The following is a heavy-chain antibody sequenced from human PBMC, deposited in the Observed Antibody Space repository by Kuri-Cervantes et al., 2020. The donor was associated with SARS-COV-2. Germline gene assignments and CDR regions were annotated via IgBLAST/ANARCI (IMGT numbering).Heavy chain of an antibody. CDR2: ISYDGSDK. CDR1: GFTFSSYA. Sequence: GESLQISCAASGFTFSSYAIHWVRQAPGKGLEWVAVISYDGSDKYYADSVKGRFTISRDNSKNTLYLQMNSLRAEDTAVYYCAKDPASLRRQLGGSSNYYGMDVWGQGTTVTVSS. V-gene: IGHV3-30*18. D-gene: IGHD6-6*01. J-gene: IGHJ6*02. CDR3: AKDPASLRRQLGGSSNYYGMDV.